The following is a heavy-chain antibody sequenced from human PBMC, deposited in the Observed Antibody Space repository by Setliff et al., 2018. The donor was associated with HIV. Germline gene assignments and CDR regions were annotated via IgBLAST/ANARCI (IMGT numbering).Heavy chain of an antibody. CDR2: INHSGKT. D-gene: IGHD3-22*01. CDR1: GGSLSGHY. V-gene: IGHV4-34*01. J-gene: IGHJ4*02. CDR3: ARVPYYYDSSGYYHD. Sequence: SETLSLTCAVYGGSLSGHYWTWIRQPPGEGLEWIGEINHSGKTNYNPSLKSRVTISVDTSKNQFSLKVTSVTAADTAVYYCARVPYYYDSSGYYHDWGQGTLVTVSS.